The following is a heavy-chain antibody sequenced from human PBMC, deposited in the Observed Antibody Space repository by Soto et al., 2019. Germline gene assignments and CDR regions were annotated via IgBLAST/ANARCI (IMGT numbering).Heavy chain of an antibody. CDR1: GFTFSSYW. V-gene: IGHV3-7*01. CDR3: ARASYYDILTGYYSFLDY. J-gene: IGHJ4*02. CDR2: IKQDGSEK. Sequence: LRFSCAASGFTFSSYWMSWVRQAPGKGLEWVANIKQDGSEKYYVDSVKGRFTISRDNAKNSLYLQMNSLRAEDTAVYYCARASYYDILTGYYSFLDYWGQGTLVTVSS. D-gene: IGHD3-9*01.